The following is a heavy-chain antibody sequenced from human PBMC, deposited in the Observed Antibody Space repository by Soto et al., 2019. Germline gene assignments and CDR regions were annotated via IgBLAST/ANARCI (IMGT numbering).Heavy chain of an antibody. CDR2: ISSSSSYT. V-gene: IGHV3-11*06. J-gene: IGHJ4*02. CDR3: ARAVGIAVAVPALFDY. CDR1: GFTFSDYY. Sequence: QVQLVESGGGLVKPGGSLRLSCAASGFTFSDYYMSWIRQAPGKGLEWVSYISSSSSYTNYADSVKGRFTISRDNAKNSLYLQMNSLRAEDTAVYYCARAVGIAVAVPALFDYWGQGTLVTVSS. D-gene: IGHD6-19*01.